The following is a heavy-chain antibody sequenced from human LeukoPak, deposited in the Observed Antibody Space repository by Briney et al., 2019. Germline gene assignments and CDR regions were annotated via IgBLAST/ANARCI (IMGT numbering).Heavy chain of an antibody. Sequence: PGGSLRLSCEASGFTFSTYNMNWVRQAPGKGLEWLSYISGNSGDTNYADSVKGRFTISRDNAKNSLYLQMNSLRVEDTAVYYCARDPRTVRIWGQGTLVTVSS. CDR2: ISGNSGDT. CDR3: ARDPRTVRI. D-gene: IGHD1-1*01. V-gene: IGHV3-21*05. J-gene: IGHJ4*02. CDR1: GFTFSTYN.